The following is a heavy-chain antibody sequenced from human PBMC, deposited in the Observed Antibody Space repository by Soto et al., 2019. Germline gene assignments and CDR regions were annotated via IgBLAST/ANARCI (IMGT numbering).Heavy chain of an antibody. CDR3: ARDAGTTPISY. V-gene: IGHV3-21*01. CDR2: ISSSSSYI. D-gene: IGHD4-17*01. CDR1: GFTFSSYS. Sequence: EVQLVESGGGLVKPGGSLRLSCAASGFTFSSYSMNWVRQAPGKGLEWVSSISSSSSYIYYADSVKGRFTICRDNPKNSLSLQMKSLRAEDTAVYYCARDAGTTPISYWGQGTLVTVSS. J-gene: IGHJ4*02.